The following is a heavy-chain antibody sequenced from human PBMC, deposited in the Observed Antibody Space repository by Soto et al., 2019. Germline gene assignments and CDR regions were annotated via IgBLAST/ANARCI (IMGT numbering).Heavy chain of an antibody. D-gene: IGHD3-9*01. V-gene: IGHV1-18*01. CDR2: ISAYNGNT. CDR1: GYTFTSYG. Sequence: ASVKVSCKASGYTFTSYGISWVRQAPGQGLEWMGWISAYNGNTNYAQKLQGRVTMTTDTSTSTAYMELRSLRSDDTAVYYCARGDYDILTGYSVSPDYWGQGTLVTVSS. J-gene: IGHJ4*02. CDR3: ARGDYDILTGYSVSPDY.